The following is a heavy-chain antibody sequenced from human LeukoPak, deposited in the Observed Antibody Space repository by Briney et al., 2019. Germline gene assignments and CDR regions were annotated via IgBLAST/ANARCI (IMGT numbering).Heavy chain of an antibody. D-gene: IGHD3-16*01. V-gene: IGHV3-23*01. J-gene: IGHJ4*02. CDR3: AKDLGGYGTYYFDY. CDR1: GFTFSSYA. Sequence: GGSLRLSCAASGFTFSSYAMSWVRQAPGKGLEWVSAISGSGGSTYYADSVKGRFTISRDNSENTLYLQMNSLRAEDTAVYYCAKDLGGYGTYYFDYWGQGTLVTVSS. CDR2: ISGSGGST.